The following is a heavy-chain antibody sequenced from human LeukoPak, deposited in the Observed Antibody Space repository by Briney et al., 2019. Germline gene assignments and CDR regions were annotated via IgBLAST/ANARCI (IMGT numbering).Heavy chain of an antibody. CDR1: GFTFSSYS. V-gene: IGHV3-21*01. Sequence: KSGGSLRLSCAASGFTFSSYSMNWVRQAPGKGLEWVSSISSSSSYIYYADSVKGRFTISRDNAKNSLYLQMNSLRAEDTAVYYCARDLTLLRFLEWYPGHDAFDIWGQGTMVTVSS. CDR3: ARDLTLLRFLEWYPGHDAFDI. D-gene: IGHD3-3*01. CDR2: ISSSSSYI. J-gene: IGHJ3*02.